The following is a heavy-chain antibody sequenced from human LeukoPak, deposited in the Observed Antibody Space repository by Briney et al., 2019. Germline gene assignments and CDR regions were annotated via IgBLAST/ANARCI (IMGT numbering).Heavy chain of an antibody. D-gene: IGHD5-24*01. CDR1: GFTFSSYA. CDR2: ISGSGGST. Sequence: GGSLRLSCAASGFTFSSYAMSWVRQAPGKGLEWVSAISGSGGSTYYADSVKGRFPISRDNSKNTLYLQMNSLGAEDTAVYYCAKDGMATISYYFDYWGQGTLVTVSS. J-gene: IGHJ4*02. V-gene: IGHV3-23*01. CDR3: AKDGMATISYYFDY.